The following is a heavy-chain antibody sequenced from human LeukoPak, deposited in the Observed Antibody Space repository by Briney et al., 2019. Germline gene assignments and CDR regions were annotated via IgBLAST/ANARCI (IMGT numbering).Heavy chain of an antibody. CDR1: GYTFTSYD. V-gene: IGHV1-8*01. J-gene: IGHJ4*02. CDR3: AREALGSYADY. D-gene: IGHD1-26*01. CDR2: MNPNSGNT. Sequence: ASVKVSCKASGYTFTSYDINWVRQATGQGLEWMGWMNPNSGNTGYAQKFQGRVTITADESTSTAYMELSSLRSEDTAVNYCAREALGSYADYWGQGTLVTVSS.